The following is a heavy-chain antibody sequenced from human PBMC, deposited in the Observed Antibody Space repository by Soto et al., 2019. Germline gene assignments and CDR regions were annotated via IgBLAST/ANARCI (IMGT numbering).Heavy chain of an antibody. CDR2: ISGYTGNT. V-gene: IGHV1-18*01. Sequence: QVQLVQSGPEVKKPGASVKVSCKTSGYSFASHGVSWVRQAPGQGLEWMGWISGYTGNTDYAQKSQVRIIVTSNTSRSTAYMELRSLRSDNTAVYYCASTPHIVAMVNGGEENWLNSWGQRTLVTVSS. CDR3: ASTPHIVAMVNGGEENWLNS. D-gene: IGHD2-21*01. J-gene: IGHJ5*01. CDR1: GYSFASHG.